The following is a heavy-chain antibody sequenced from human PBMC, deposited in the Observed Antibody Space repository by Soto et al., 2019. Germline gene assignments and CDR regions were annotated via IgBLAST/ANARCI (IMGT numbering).Heavy chain of an antibody. Sequence: PSETLSLTCTVSGGSISSGDYYWSWIRQPPGKGLEWIGYIYYSGSTYYNPSLKSRVTISVDTSKNQFSLKLSSVTAADTAVYYCARDVVVVAATRVSYFDYWGQGTLVTVSS. CDR1: GGSISSGDYY. CDR2: IYYSGST. D-gene: IGHD2-15*01. J-gene: IGHJ4*02. CDR3: ARDVVVVAATRVSYFDY. V-gene: IGHV4-30-4*01.